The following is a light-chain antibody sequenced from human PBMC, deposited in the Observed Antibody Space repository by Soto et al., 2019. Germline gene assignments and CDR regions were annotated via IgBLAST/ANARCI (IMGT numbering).Light chain of an antibody. CDR2: DVS. CDR3: QQSYSATWT. J-gene: IGKJ1*01. Sequence: DIQMTQSPSSLSASVGDRVTITCRASQTINNYLNWYQQKPGKAPKVLVYDVSTLQTAVPSRFSGSGSGTDYTLTISNLQPEDFATYYCQQSYSATWTFGQGTKLEIK. CDR1: QTINNY. V-gene: IGKV1-39*01.